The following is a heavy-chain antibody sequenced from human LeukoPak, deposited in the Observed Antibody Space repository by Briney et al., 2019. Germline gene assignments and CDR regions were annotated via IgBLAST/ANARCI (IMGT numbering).Heavy chain of an antibody. CDR3: ARADLTTRPYYYYGMDV. Sequence: GASAKVSCKASGGTFSSYAISWVRQAPGQGLEWVGWMNPNSGNTGYAQKFQGRVTMTRNTSISTAYMELSSLRSEDTAVYYCARADLTTRPYYYYGMDVWGQGTTVTVSS. V-gene: IGHV1-8*02. CDR2: MNPNSGNT. CDR1: GGTFSSYA. J-gene: IGHJ6*02. D-gene: IGHD4-11*01.